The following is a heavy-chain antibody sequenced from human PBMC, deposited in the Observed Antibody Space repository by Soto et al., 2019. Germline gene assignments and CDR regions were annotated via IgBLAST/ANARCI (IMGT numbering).Heavy chain of an antibody. D-gene: IGHD6-13*01. CDR2: ISNDGSDK. CDR3: AKDQGIAASHGID. V-gene: IGHV3-30*18. J-gene: IGHJ3*01. Sequence: SCAASGFTFNNFGMHWVRQAPGKGLEWVAAISNDGSDKYYADSVRGRLTISRDNSQNTVYLQMNSLRAEDTAVYYCAKDQGIAASHGIDWGQGTMVTVSS. CDR1: GFTFNNFG.